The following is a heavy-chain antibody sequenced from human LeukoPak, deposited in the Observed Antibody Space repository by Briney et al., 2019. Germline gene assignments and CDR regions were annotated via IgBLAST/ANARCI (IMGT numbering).Heavy chain of an antibody. CDR1: AYSFSSGYY. V-gene: IGHV4-38-2*02. CDR3: VAARSGSGSYSDFDY. CDR2: IYQSGST. J-gene: IGHJ4*02. D-gene: IGHD3-10*01. Sequence: PSETLSLTCTVSAYSFSSGYYWGWIRQPPGKGLEWIGSIYQSGSTYYNPSLKSRVTISVDTSKDQFSLKLYSVTATDTAVYYCVAARSGSGSYSDFDYWGQGTLVTVSS.